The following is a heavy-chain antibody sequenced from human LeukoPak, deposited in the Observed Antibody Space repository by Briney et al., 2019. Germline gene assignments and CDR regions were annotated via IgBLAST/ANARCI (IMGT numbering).Heavy chain of an antibody. CDR1: GFTFSSYA. CDR2: ISYDGSNK. V-gene: IGHV3-30*04. CDR3: ARDLEAVAGASRYYYYYYGMDV. D-gene: IGHD6-19*01. J-gene: IGHJ6*02. Sequence: GGSLRLSCAASGFTFSSYAMHWVRQAPGKGLEWVAVISYDGSNKYYADSVKGRFTISRDNFKNTLYLQMNSLRAEDTAVYYCARDLEAVAGASRYYYYYYGMDVWGQGTTVTVSS.